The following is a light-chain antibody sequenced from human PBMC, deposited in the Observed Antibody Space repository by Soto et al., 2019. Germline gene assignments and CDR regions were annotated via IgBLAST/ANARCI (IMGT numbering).Light chain of an antibody. CDR2: EVS. CDR1: GREVDGYNY. J-gene: IGLJ1*01. CDR3: SSYEGSNNLV. V-gene: IGLV2-8*01. Sequence: QSMLTKPPSASGSRGQTATISCSGTGREVDGYNYVFWYQQHLCNAPKLMIYEVSMRLSGVLYRFSGSKSGNTASLTVSWFQSEDEADYYCSSYEGSNNLVFGTGTKVTVL.